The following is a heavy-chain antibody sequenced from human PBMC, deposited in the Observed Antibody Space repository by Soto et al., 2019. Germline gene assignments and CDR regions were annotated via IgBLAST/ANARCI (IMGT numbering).Heavy chain of an antibody. D-gene: IGHD6-13*01. Sequence: QVQLQESGPGLVKPSQTLSLTCAVSGGSMSSGDYYWNWIRQHPEKGLEWIGYINYRGSTFYNPSRKSRVTISVDTSKNQSSLKLTSVTAADTAMYYCARDAPGAAPYWGQGTLVTVSS. CDR2: INYRGST. V-gene: IGHV4-31*11. J-gene: IGHJ4*02. CDR1: GGSMSSGDYY. CDR3: ARDAPGAAPY.